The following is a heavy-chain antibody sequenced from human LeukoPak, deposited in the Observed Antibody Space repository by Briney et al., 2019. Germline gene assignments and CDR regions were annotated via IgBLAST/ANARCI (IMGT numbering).Heavy chain of an antibody. V-gene: IGHV3-21*01. CDR2: ISSSSSYI. Sequence: GGSLRLSCAASGLHFSGTAMSWVRQAPGKGLEWVSSISSSSSYIYYADSVKGRFTISRDNAKNSLYLQMNSLRAEDTAVYYCARADLVLRFLEWLVDYWGQGTLVTVSS. CDR1: GLHFSGTA. J-gene: IGHJ4*02. D-gene: IGHD3-3*01. CDR3: ARADLVLRFLEWLVDY.